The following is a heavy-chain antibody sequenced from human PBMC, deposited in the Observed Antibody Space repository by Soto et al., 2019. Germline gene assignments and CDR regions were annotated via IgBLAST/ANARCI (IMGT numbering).Heavy chain of an antibody. J-gene: IGHJ6*03. CDR2: IYYSGST. CDR1: GGSISSYY. Sequence: QVQLQESGPGLVKPSETLSLTCTVSGGSISSYYWSWIRQPPGKGLEWIGYIYYSGSTNYNPSLKRRVTISVDTSKNQFSLKLSSVTAADTAVYYCARIYCSGGSCYSYYYYYMDVWGKGTTVTVSS. CDR3: ARIYCSGGSCYSYYYYYMDV. D-gene: IGHD2-15*01. V-gene: IGHV4-59*01.